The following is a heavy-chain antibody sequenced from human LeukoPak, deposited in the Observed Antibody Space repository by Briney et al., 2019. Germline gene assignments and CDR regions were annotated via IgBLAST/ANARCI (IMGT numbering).Heavy chain of an antibody. V-gene: IGHV3-21*01. J-gene: IGHJ6*03. CDR1: GFTFSSYS. CDR3: ARAHYDSSGYYYVYYYYYMDV. D-gene: IGHD3-22*01. Sequence: GGSLRLSCATSGFTFSSYSMNWVRQAPGKGLEWVSSISSSSSYIYYADSVKGRFTISRDNAKNSLYLQMNSLRAEDTAVYYCARAHYDSSGYYYVYYYYYMDVWGKGTTVTISS. CDR2: ISSSSSYI.